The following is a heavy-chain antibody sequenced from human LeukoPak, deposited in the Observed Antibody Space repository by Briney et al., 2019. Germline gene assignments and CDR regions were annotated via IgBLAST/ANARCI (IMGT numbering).Heavy chain of an antibody. J-gene: IGHJ4*02. CDR1: GFTVSTNY. Sequence: GGSLRFSCAASGFTVSTNYMSWVRQAPGKGLAWVSVLYTGGSTYYADSVKGRFTISRDNSKNTLYLLMNNLRAEDTAVYYCARGLAAAGTFDCWGQGTLVTVSS. CDR2: LYTGGST. V-gene: IGHV3-53*01. CDR3: ARGLAAAGTFDC. D-gene: IGHD6-13*01.